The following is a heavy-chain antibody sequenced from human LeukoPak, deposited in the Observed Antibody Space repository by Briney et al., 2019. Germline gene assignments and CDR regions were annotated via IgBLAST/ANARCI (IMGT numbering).Heavy chain of an antibody. CDR2: IYHSGST. D-gene: IGHD6-19*01. J-gene: IGHJ4*02. V-gene: IGHV4-30-2*01. Sequence: SQTLSLTCAVSGGSISSGGYSWSWIRQPPGKGLEWIGYIYHSGSTYYNPSLKSRVTISIDRSKNQFSLKLSSVTAADTAVYYCAREGSSGCLDYWGQGTLVTVSS. CDR3: AREGSSGCLDY. CDR1: GGSISSGGYS.